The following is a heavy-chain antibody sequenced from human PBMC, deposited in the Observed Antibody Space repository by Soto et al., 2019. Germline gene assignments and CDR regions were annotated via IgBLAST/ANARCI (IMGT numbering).Heavy chain of an antibody. D-gene: IGHD3-3*01. J-gene: IGHJ6*03. Sequence: ASVKVSCKASGYTFTGYYMHWVRQAPGQGLEWMGWINPNSGGTNYAQKFQGWVTMTRDTSISTAYMELSSLRSEDTAVYYCARESGGVVTDYYYYMDVWGKGTTVTVSS. CDR3: ARESGGVVTDYYYYMDV. CDR1: GYTFTGYY. CDR2: INPNSGGT. V-gene: IGHV1-2*04.